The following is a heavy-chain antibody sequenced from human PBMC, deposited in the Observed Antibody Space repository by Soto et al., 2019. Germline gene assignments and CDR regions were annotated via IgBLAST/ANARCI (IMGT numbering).Heavy chain of an antibody. CDR1: GGTFSSYA. Sequence: SVKVSCKASGGTFSSYAISWVRQAPGQGLEWMGGIIPIFGTANYAQKFQGRVTITADESTSTAYMELSSLRSEDTAVYYCAHAREYYYDSSGYYLDYWGQGTLVTVSS. V-gene: IGHV1-69*13. CDR2: IIPIFGTA. D-gene: IGHD3-22*01. CDR3: AHAREYYYDSSGYYLDY. J-gene: IGHJ4*02.